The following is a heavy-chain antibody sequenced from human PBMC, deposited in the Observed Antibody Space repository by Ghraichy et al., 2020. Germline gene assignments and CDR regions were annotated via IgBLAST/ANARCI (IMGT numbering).Heavy chain of an antibody. CDR3: GDYSGPGSYFDYGLDV. D-gene: IGHD3-10*01. V-gene: IGHV3-74*01. CDR2: IDSDGSGI. J-gene: IGHJ6*01. Sequence: GGSLRLSCAASGDTFSSYLMHWVRQAPGKGLVWVSRIDSDGSGIFYADSVEGRFTVSRDNAKNTVYLQMNSLRAEDTAVYCAGDYSGPGSYFDYGLDVWGQRTTVIVSA. CDR1: GDTFSSYL.